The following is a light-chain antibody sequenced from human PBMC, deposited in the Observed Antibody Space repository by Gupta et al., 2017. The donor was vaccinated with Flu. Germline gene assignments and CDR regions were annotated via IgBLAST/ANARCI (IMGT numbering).Light chain of an antibody. CDR2: GAF. CDR1: QSVSSN. Sequence: EIVMTQSPATLSGAPGERATLSGRDNQSVSSNLGWYQQKPGQAPRLLIDGAFTRATGITARFSGSGSGAEFALAISSQQSEDFAVYCGQGYKKWTKLTFGGGTKVEIK. J-gene: IGKJ4*01. CDR3: QGYKKWTKLT. V-gene: IGKV3-15*01.